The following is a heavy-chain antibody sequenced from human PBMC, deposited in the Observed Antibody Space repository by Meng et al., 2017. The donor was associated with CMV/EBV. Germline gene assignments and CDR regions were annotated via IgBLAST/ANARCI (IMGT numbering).Heavy chain of an antibody. CDR2: INHSGST. D-gene: IGHD5-18*01. CDR3: ARTGYNPYYYYYYGMDV. V-gene: IGHV4-34*01. CDR1: DGSFSGYY. Sequence: SQTLSLTCAVYDGSFSGYYWSWIRQPPGKGLEWIGEINHSGSTNYNPSLKSRVTISVDTSKNQFSLKLSSVTAADTAVYYCARTGYNPYYYYYYGMDVWGQGTTVTVSS. J-gene: IGHJ6*02.